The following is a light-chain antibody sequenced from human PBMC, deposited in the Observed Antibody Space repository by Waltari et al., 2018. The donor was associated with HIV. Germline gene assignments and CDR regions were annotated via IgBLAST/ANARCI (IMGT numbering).Light chain of an antibody. Sequence: QLVLTQSPSASASLGASVKLTCTLSSGHTRYAIAWHQQQPEKGPRYLMKVYSDGSHSKGDGIPDRFSGSSSGAARYLTISSLQSEVAAAYYCQTWGTVVQVFGGGTKLTVL. V-gene: IGLV4-69*02. CDR3: QTWGTVVQV. CDR2: VYSDGSH. CDR1: SGHTRYA. J-gene: IGLJ3*02.